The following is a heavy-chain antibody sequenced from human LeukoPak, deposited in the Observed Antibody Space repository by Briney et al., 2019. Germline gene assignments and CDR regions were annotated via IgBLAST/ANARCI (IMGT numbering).Heavy chain of an antibody. CDR1: GFIFNNYA. D-gene: IGHD6-19*01. J-gene: IGHJ4*02. CDR3: AKDNRRHYTSGPNPDSLH. V-gene: IGHV3-9*01. Sequence: GGSLRLSCAGSGFIFNNYAMHWVRQPPGKGLEWVSGISWNSGTIDYADSVRGRFTISRDSAKNSLYLQMDSLRVEDTAFYYCAKDNRRHYTSGPNPDSLHWGQGALVTVSS. CDR2: ISWNSGTI.